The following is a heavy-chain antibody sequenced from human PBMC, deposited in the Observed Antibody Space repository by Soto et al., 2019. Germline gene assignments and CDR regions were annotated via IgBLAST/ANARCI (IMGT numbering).Heavy chain of an antibody. V-gene: IGHV1-8*01. CDR3: ARGKLATLTDF. CDR2: MDPNTGNT. D-gene: IGHD5-12*01. CDR1: GYTFIDYD. J-gene: IGHJ4*02. Sequence: ASVKVSCKASGYTFIDYDINWVRLAPGRGLEWMGWMDPNTGNTRYAQHFQGRFIMTRDTSISTAFMELSSLRSEDTAVYYCARGKLATLTDFWGQGTLVIVSS.